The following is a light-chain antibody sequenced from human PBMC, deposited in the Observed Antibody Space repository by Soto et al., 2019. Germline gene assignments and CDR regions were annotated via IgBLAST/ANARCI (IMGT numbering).Light chain of an antibody. CDR3: NSYTSGTTLV. Sequence: QSALTQPASVSGSPGQSITISCTGTSSDVGGYNYVSWYQQHPGKAPKLMIYDVSNRPSGFSNRFSGSKSGNTASLTISGLQAEDEADYYCNSYTSGTTLVFGTGTKVTVL. CDR2: DVS. V-gene: IGLV2-14*03. CDR1: SSDVGGYNY. J-gene: IGLJ1*01.